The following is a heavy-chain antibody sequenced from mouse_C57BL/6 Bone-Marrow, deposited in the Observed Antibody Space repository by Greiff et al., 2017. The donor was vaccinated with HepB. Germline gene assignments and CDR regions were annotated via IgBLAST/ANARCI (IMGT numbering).Heavy chain of an antibody. CDR2: IDPENGDT. V-gene: IGHV14-4*01. J-gene: IGHJ2*01. D-gene: IGHD2-14*01. CDR1: GFNIKDDY. Sequence: VQLQQSGAELVRPGASVKLSCTASGFNIKDDYMHWVKQRPEQGLEWIGWIDPENGDTEYASKFQGTATITADTSSNTAYLQLSSLTSEDTAVYYCTTRGYSDYFDYWGQGTTLTVSS. CDR3: TTRGYSDYFDY.